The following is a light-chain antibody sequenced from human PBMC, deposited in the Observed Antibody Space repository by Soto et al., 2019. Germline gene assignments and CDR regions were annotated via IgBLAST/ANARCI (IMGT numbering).Light chain of an antibody. CDR2: GNS. CDR3: QSYDRSLRTYV. CDR1: SSNIGAGYD. Sequence: QSALTQPASVSGAPGQRVTISCSGSSSNIGAGYDVNWYRQLPGTAPKLLICGNSDRPSGVPDRFSGSKSGTSASLAITGLQAEDEADYFCQSYDRSLRTYVFGTGTKVTVL. J-gene: IGLJ1*01. V-gene: IGLV1-40*01.